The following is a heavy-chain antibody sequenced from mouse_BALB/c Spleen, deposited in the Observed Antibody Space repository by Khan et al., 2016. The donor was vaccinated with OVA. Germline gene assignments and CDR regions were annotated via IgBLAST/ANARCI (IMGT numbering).Heavy chain of an antibody. CDR3: TRVHGGY. Sequence: QIQLVQSGPELKKPGETVKISCKASGYTFTDYVMNWVKQSPGKGLKWMGWINTYTGKPTYADDFKGRFAFSLETSASTAYFQINSLINEDTATYFCTRVHGGYWGQVTTLTVSS. CDR2: INTYTGKP. V-gene: IGHV9-3-1*01. CDR1: GYTFTDYV. J-gene: IGHJ2*01.